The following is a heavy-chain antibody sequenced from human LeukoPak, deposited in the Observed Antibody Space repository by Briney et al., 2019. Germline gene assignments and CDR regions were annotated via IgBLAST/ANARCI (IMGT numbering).Heavy chain of an antibody. D-gene: IGHD1-26*01. J-gene: IGHJ4*02. CDR1: GYTFTSYG. V-gene: IGHV1-18*01. CDR3: ARKCRSGSSRY. Sequence: ASVTVSFKASGYTFTSYGISWVWQAPGQGLEWMGWISAYNGDTNYAQTLQGRVTMTTDTSTSTPYMELRSLRSDDTAVYYCARKCRSGSSRYWGQGTLVTVSS. CDR2: ISAYNGDT.